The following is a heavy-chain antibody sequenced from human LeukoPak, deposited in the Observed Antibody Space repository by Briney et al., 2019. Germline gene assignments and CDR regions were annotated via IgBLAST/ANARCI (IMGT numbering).Heavy chain of an antibody. CDR2: INPSGGST. J-gene: IGHJ6*03. CDR1: GYTFTSYY. V-gene: IGHV1-46*01. Sequence: ASVKVSCKASGYTFTSYYMHWVRQAPGQGLEWMGIINPSGGSTSYAQKFQGRVTMTRDMSTSTVYMELSSLRSEDTAVYYCARGQYSSGWYGAYYYYYYMDVWGKGTTVTISS. CDR3: ARGQYSSGWYGAYYYYYYMDV. D-gene: IGHD6-19*01.